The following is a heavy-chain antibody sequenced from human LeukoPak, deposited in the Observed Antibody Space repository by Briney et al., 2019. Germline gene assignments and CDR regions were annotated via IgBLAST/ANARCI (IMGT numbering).Heavy chain of an antibody. J-gene: IGHJ4*02. Sequence: SETPSLTCPVSGGSLSSSSYYWGWIPQPPGEGLEWVWGIYYSGSTYYNPSLKSRVTISVDTSKNQFSLKLNSVTAADTAVYYCARAPRDIVVVPAAFDYWGQGTLVTVSS. V-gene: IGHV4-39*07. CDR3: ARAPRDIVVVPAAFDY. CDR2: IYYSGST. CDR1: GGSLSSSSYY. D-gene: IGHD2-2*01.